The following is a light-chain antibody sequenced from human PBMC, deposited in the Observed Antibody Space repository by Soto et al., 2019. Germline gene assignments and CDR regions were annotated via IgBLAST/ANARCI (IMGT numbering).Light chain of an antibody. V-gene: IGLV2-23*03. CDR1: RSDGGSYNL. J-gene: IGLJ2*01. Sequence: QSVLTQPASVSGYPGQSSTISCTGTRSDGGSYNLVSWYQQHPGKAPKLMIYEGSKRPSGVSNRFSGSKSGNTASLTISGLQAEDEADYYCCSYAGSSTFNVVFGGGTKVNVL. CDR2: EGS. CDR3: CSYAGSSTFNVV.